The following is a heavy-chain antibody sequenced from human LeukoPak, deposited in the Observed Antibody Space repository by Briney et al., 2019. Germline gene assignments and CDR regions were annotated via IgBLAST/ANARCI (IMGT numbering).Heavy chain of an antibody. CDR1: GFTFSSYE. Sequence: GGSLRLSCAGSGFTFSSYEMNWVRQAPGKGLEWDSYISSSGDTIHYTDSVKGRFSISRDNGKNSLYLQMDSLRAEDTAVYYCARDRGTATVRSFDIWGQGTVVTVSS. CDR2: ISSSGDTI. J-gene: IGHJ3*02. CDR3: ARDRGTATVRSFDI. D-gene: IGHD4-17*01. V-gene: IGHV3-48*03.